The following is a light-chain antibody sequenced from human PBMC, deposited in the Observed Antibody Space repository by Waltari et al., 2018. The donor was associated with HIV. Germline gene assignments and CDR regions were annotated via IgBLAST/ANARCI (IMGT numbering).Light chain of an antibody. V-gene: IGLV1-44*01. CDR1: SSNIGSYT. J-gene: IGLJ2*01. CDR2: ANH. CDR3: ATWDSSLSGPV. Sequence: QSELTQPPSASGTPGQRVTISCSGSSSNIGSYTVNWYQQLPGTAPKLLIYANHQRPSGFPDRFAGSRSDTSASQAVGGLQSVHGADYYCATWDSSLSGPVFGGGTKLTVL.